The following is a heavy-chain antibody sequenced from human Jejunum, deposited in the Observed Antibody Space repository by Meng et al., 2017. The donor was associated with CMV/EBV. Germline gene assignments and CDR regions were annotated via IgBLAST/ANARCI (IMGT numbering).Heavy chain of an antibody. CDR1: GFDVPNYT. CDR3: VRGGAFDI. CDR2: LKYVGVSA. V-gene: IGHV3-20*04. Sequence: ACAAYGFDVPNYTMNWVRHTPGKGLEWVAGLKYVGVSADIADSVKGRFFISRDDATKSLYLQMNSLRVDDTGLYYCVRGGAFDIWGQGTMVTVSS. J-gene: IGHJ3*02.